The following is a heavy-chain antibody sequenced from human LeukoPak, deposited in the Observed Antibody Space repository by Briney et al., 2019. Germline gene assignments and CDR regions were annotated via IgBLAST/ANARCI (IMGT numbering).Heavy chain of an antibody. V-gene: IGHV3-7*01. D-gene: IGHD6-19*01. CDR2: IKQDESEK. CDR1: GFTFSSYW. Sequence: GGSLRLSCAASGFTFSSYWMSWVRQAPGKGLEGVANIKQDESEKYYVDSVKGRFTISRDNAKNSLYLQMNSLRAEDTAVYYCARGNLFSGWYDIYYFDYWGQGTLVTVSS. CDR3: ARGNLFSGWYDIYYFDY. J-gene: IGHJ4*02.